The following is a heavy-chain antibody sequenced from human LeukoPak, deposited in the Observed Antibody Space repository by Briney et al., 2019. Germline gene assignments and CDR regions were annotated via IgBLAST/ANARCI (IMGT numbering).Heavy chain of an antibody. Sequence: ASVKVSCKASGYTLTSYDINWVRQATGQGLEWMGWMNPNSGDTGYAQKFQGRVTMTRNTSIGTAYMELSSLRSEDTAVYYCARGGEGLYYFDYWGQGTLVTVSS. CDR3: ARGGEGLYYFDY. CDR1: GYTLTSYD. CDR2: MNPNSGDT. V-gene: IGHV1-8*01. D-gene: IGHD3-16*01. J-gene: IGHJ4*02.